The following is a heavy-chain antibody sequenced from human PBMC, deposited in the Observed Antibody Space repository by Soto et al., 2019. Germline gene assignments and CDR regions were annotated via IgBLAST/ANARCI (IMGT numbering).Heavy chain of an antibody. CDR3: ARNVAKERGYYYYGMDV. J-gene: IGHJ6*02. D-gene: IGHD2-15*01. Sequence: GGSLRLSCAASGFTFSSYDMHWVRQATGKGLEWVSAIGTAGDPYYLGSVKGRFTISRENAKNSLYLQMNSLRAGDTAVYYCARNVAKERGYYYYGMDVWGQGTTVTVSS. CDR1: GFTFSSYD. CDR2: IGTAGDP. V-gene: IGHV3-13*05.